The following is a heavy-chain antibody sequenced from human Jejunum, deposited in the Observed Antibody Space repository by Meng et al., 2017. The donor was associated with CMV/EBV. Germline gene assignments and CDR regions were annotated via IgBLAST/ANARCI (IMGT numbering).Heavy chain of an antibody. J-gene: IGHJ4*02. CDR1: SITSSHW. CDR2: ISPTEAG. Sequence: SITSSHWWSWVRQSPERGLEWIGEISPTEAGNYNPSLKSRVTISVDRSKNQFSLMLSSVTAADTALYYCARGHCTKTSCYTGAVDFWGQGTLVTVSS. D-gene: IGHD2-2*02. V-gene: IGHV4-4*02. CDR3: ARGHCTKTSCYTGAVDF.